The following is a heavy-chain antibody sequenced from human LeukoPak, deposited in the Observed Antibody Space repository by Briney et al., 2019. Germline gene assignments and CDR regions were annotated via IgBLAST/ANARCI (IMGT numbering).Heavy chain of an antibody. D-gene: IGHD5-18*01. V-gene: IGHV3-15*01. CDR1: GFTFSNAW. J-gene: IGHJ3*02. Sequence: GGSLRLSCAASGFTFSNAWMSWVRRAPGKGLDWVGRIKTKTNGGTADYSPPVKGRFTISRDDSKNTLYLQMNSLKTDDTAVYYCATEGFTYGYHGIDIWGQGTMVTVSA. CDR3: ATEGFTYGYHGIDI. CDR2: IKTKTNGGTA.